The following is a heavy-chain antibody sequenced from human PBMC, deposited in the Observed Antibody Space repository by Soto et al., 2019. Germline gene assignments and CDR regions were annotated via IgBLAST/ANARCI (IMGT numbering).Heavy chain of an antibody. J-gene: IGHJ6*02. Sequence: SETLSLTCTVSGGSISSSSYYWGWIRHPPGKGLEWIGSIYYSGSTYYNPSLKSRVTISVDTSKNQFSLKLSSVTAADTAVYYCARHIVVVTAHYYYGMDVWGQGTTVTVSS. CDR1: GGSISSSSYY. CDR3: ARHIVVVTAHYYYGMDV. CDR2: IYYSGST. V-gene: IGHV4-39*01. D-gene: IGHD2-21*02.